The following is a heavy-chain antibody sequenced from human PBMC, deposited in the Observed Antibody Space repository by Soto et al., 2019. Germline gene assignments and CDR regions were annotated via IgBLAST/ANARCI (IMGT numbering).Heavy chain of an antibody. V-gene: IGHV1-3*01. CDR1: GYTFTKYD. CDR3: ATQSPDYAKRDFDY. J-gene: IGHJ4*02. CDR2: VSSRFENT. D-gene: IGHD4-17*01. Sequence: ASGKVPWKASGYTFTKYDIQWVRQAPGQRLEWVGCVSSRFENTRSSQRFQGRVSITWDTAASTAYMELSSLASEDTAVYYCATQSPDYAKRDFDYWGQGTLVTVSS.